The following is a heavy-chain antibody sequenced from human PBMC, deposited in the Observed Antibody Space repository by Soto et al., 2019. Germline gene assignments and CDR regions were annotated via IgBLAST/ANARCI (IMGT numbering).Heavy chain of an antibody. Sequence: SLKVSCKASGYTFTTHAMHWVRQAPGQSLEWMGWINGGTGQTKHSQRFQGRVNITRDTSASTAYMELSSLRSEDTAVYYCARGKGMEENYYYYGLDIWGQGTTVTVSS. CDR2: INGGTGQT. CDR3: ARGKGMEENYYYYGLDI. D-gene: IGHD1-1*01. CDR1: GYTFTTHA. J-gene: IGHJ6*02. V-gene: IGHV1-3*01.